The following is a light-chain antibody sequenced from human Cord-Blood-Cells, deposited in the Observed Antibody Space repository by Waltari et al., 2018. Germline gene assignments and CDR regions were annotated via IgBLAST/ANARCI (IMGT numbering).Light chain of an antibody. CDR2: DAS. V-gene: IGKV1-33*01. J-gene: IGKJ2*03. CDR3: QQYDNLLVS. Sequence: DIQMTQSPSSLSASVGDRVTITCQASQDISNYLNWYQQKPGKAPKLLIYDASNLETGVPSRFSGSGSGTDFTFTISSLQPEDIATYYCQQYDNLLVSFGQGTKLGSN. CDR1: QDISNY.